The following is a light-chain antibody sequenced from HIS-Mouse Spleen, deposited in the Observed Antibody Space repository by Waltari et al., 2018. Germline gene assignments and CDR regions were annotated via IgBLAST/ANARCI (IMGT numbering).Light chain of an antibody. CDR3: CSYAGSSTYWV. CDR2: EGS. CDR1: SRDVGSYNL. Sequence: QSALTQPASVSGPPGQSITISCSGTSRDVGSYNLVSCYQQHPGKAPKLMIYEGSKRPSGVSNRFSGSKSGNTASLTISGLQAEDEADYYCCSYAGSSTYWVFGGGTKLTVL. V-gene: IGLV2-23*01. J-gene: IGLJ3*02.